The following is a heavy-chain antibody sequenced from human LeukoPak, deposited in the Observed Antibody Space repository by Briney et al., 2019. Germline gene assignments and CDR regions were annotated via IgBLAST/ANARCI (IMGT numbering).Heavy chain of an antibody. CDR2: INAGNGNT. J-gene: IGHJ5*02. Sequence: GASVKVSCKASGYTFTSYAMHWVRQAPGQRLEWMGWINAGNGNTKYSQKFQGRVTMTSNISISTAYMELSSLRSEDTAVYYCVRGSLVNFDPWGQGSLVTVSS. D-gene: IGHD2-21*01. CDR1: GYTFTSYA. V-gene: IGHV1-3*01. CDR3: VRGSLVNFDP.